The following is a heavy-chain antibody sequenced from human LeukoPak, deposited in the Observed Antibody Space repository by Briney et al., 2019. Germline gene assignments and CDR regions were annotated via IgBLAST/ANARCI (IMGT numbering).Heavy chain of an antibody. CDR1: GFTFSSYA. Sequence: GGSLRLSCAASGFTFSSYAMNWVRQAPGKGLEWVSSLSSSGSHIYYADSVKGRFTISRDNSKNTLYLQMNSLRAEDTAVYYCANSYGVDAFDIWGQGTMVTVSS. V-gene: IGHV3-23*01. CDR2: LSSSGSHI. CDR3: ANSYGVDAFDI. J-gene: IGHJ3*02. D-gene: IGHD4-17*01.